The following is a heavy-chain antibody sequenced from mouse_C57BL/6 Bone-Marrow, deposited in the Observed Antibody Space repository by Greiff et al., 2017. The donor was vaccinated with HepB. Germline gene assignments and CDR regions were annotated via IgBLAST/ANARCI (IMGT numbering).Heavy chain of an antibody. CDR3: AREYYYCSSYVWFAY. Sequence: QVQLKESGAELARPGASVKLSCKASGYTFTSYGISWVKQRTGQGLEWIGEIYPRSGNTYYNEKFKGKATLTADKSSSKAYMELRSLTSEDSAVYFCAREYYYCSSYVWFAYWGQGTLVTVSA. D-gene: IGHD1-1*01. V-gene: IGHV1-81*01. CDR2: IYPRSGNT. J-gene: IGHJ3*01. CDR1: GYTFTSYG.